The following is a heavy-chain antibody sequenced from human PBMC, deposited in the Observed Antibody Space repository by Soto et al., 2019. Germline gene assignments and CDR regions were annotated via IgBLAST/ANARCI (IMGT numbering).Heavy chain of an antibody. Sequence: EVQLLESGGGLVQPGGSLRLSCAASGFTFSSYAMSWVRQAPGKGLEWVPVVSGTDDTTYYADYVKGRFAKVRDNSTNTLYLQMNSLRAEDTAVYYCAKDEYPSSWYLSGAFDIWGQETMVTVS. D-gene: IGHD6-19*01. CDR3: AKDEYPSSWYLSGAFDI. J-gene: IGHJ3*02. CDR1: GFTFSSYA. CDR2: VSGTDDTT. V-gene: IGHV3-23*01.